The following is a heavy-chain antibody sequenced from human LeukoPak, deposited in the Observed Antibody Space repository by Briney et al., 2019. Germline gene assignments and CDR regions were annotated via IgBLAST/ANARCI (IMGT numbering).Heavy chain of an antibody. J-gene: IGHJ5*02. Sequence: KTSETLSLTCSISGGSFSSSSYLWGWIRQSPGKGPEWIGSIYYSGATYYNPSLKGRVTISEDTSKNQFSLKLTSVTAADTAIYYCAATCSLSSCYIRPQWFDPWGQGTQVTVFS. CDR2: IYYSGAT. V-gene: IGHV4-39*01. CDR1: GGSFSSSSYL. D-gene: IGHD2-2*02. CDR3: AATCSLSSCYIRPQWFDP.